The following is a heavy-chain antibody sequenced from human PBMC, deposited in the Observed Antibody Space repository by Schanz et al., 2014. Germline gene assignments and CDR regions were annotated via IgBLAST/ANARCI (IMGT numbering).Heavy chain of an antibody. CDR2: INPIDGST. CDR1: GYMYTSHF. J-gene: IGHJ4*02. D-gene: IGHD6-13*01. V-gene: IGHV1-46*01. Sequence: QVQLVQSGAEVEKPGASVTVSCKASGYMYTSHFLHWVRQAPGQGFEWIGLINPIDGSTTYPLRFHGRITMTRDTSTTTFYMDLSSLGSEDTAVYYCATSDLSISAAGTWGQGTLVTVSS. CDR3: ATSDLSISAAGT.